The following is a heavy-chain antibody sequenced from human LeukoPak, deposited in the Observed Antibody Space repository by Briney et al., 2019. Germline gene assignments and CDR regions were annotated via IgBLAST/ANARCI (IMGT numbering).Heavy chain of an antibody. D-gene: IGHD3-10*01. V-gene: IGHV4-34*01. Sequence: SETLSLTCAVYGGSLSGYYWSWIRQPPGKGLEWIGEINHSGSTNYNPSLKSRVTISVDTSKNQFSLKLSSVTAADTAVYYCARALYYYGSGSYSPDAFDIWGQGTMVTVSS. CDR2: INHSGST. CDR3: ARALYYYGSGSYSPDAFDI. CDR1: GGSLSGYY. J-gene: IGHJ3*02.